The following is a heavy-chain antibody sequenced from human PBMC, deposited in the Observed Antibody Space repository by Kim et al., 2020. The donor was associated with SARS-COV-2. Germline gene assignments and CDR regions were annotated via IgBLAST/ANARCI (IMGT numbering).Heavy chain of an antibody. CDR1: GYIFPGYA. V-gene: IGHV1-3*01. D-gene: IGHD3-10*01. Sequence: ASVKVSCKASGYIFPGYAIHWVRQAPGQTLEWMGWINVANGNTQYSQKFQGRVTMTRDTSASTAYMELSSLRPEDTAVYYCARDWAFNSRSGKLGLFDNWGQGTLATVSS. CDR2: INVANGNT. CDR3: ARDWAFNSRSGKLGLFDN. J-gene: IGHJ4*02.